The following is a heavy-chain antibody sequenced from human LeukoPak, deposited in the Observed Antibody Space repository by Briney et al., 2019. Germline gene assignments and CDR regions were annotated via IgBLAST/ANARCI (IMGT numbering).Heavy chain of an antibody. CDR1: GGSISRSYSY. Sequence: SETLSLTCTVPGGSISRSYSYWGWVRQPPGKGLEWIGSMYYSGDTYYNPSLKSRLIISVDTSKNQVSLNLSSVTTADTAVYYCARLRVGGIVGATTNWYFDIWGRGTLVTVSS. V-gene: IGHV4-39*01. J-gene: IGHJ2*01. CDR2: MYYSGDT. CDR3: ARLRVGGIVGATTNWYFDI. D-gene: IGHD1-26*01.